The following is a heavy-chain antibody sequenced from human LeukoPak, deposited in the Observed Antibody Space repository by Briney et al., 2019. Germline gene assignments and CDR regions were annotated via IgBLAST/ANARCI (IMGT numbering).Heavy chain of an antibody. CDR1: GFIFNNYV. D-gene: IGHD6-13*01. J-gene: IGHJ4*02. V-gene: IGHV3-64*01. Sequence: GGSLSLSCAASGFIFNNYVMHWVRQAPGKGLEYVSSISSNGVNTYYANSVKGRFTISRDNAKNSLYLQMNSLRAEDTAVYYCAKDPMYSSSWPIDYWGQGTLVTVSS. CDR3: AKDPMYSSSWPIDY. CDR2: ISSNGVNT.